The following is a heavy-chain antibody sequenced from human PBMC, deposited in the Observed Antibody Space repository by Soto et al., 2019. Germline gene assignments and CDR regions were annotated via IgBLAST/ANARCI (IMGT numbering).Heavy chain of an antibody. CDR2: IYYSGST. Sequence: PSETLSLTCTVSCGSISSGDYYWSWIRQPPGKGLEWIGYIYYSGSTYYNPSLKSRVTISVDTSKNQFSLKLSSVTAADTAVYYCARSMVRGVNWFDPWGQGTLVTVSS. V-gene: IGHV4-30-4*01. D-gene: IGHD3-10*01. CDR1: CGSISSGDYY. J-gene: IGHJ5*02. CDR3: ARSMVRGVNWFDP.